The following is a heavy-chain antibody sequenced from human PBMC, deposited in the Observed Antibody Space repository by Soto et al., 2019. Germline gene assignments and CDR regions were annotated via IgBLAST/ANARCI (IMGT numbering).Heavy chain of an antibody. CDR1: GYVFTSYA. J-gene: IGHJ1*01. Sequence: VQLVQYGAEVKTPGASVTVSCKASGYVFTSYAIHWVRQALGQRPEWVGWIDAGTGDTKYSQKFQGRVTITKDTAAATAYRRVSTVRDADTAMCVCAREDSAWRVLHWGQGTLVTVSS. CDR2: IDAGTGDT. V-gene: IGHV1-3*01. CDR3: AREDSAWRVLH.